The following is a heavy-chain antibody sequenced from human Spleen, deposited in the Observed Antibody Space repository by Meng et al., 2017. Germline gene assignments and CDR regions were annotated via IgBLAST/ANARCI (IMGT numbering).Heavy chain of an antibody. J-gene: IGHJ4*02. V-gene: IGHV1-2*06. D-gene: IGHD2-21*01. CDR2: INPDTGDT. Sequence: QVLLVQAGAELKNPGASVKVSCKPSGYTFTAYYIHWVRQAPGQGLEWMGHINPDTGDTLYAQKFQGRVSMTGDTSISTAYVELSGLRSDDTAVYYCARDENISLGKLFGDYWGQGTLVTVSS. CDR3: ARDENISLGKLFGDY. CDR1: GYTFTAYY.